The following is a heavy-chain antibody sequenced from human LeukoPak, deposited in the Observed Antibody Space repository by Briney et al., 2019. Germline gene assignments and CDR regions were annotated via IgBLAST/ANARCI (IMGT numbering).Heavy chain of an antibody. Sequence: GGSLRLSCAASGFTFSSYSMNWVRQAPGKGLEWVSSISSSSSYIYYADSVKGRFTISRDNAKNSLYLQMNSPRAEDTAVYYCARAVVVTAILDYWGQGTLVTVSS. CDR3: ARAVVVTAILDY. CDR1: GFTFSSYS. CDR2: ISSSSSYI. J-gene: IGHJ4*02. V-gene: IGHV3-21*01. D-gene: IGHD2-21*02.